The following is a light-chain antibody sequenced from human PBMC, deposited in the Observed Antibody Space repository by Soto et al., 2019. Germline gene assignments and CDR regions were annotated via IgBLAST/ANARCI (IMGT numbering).Light chain of an antibody. Sequence: EIVMTQSPATLSVSPGERATLSCRASQNLSSNLAWYQQKPGQAPRLLIYGASTRATGIPVRFSGTGSGTEFTLTLSSLQSEDFAVYYCQQHNDWPYTFGQGTRLENK. J-gene: IGKJ5*01. V-gene: IGKV3-15*01. CDR2: GAS. CDR1: QNLSSN. CDR3: QQHNDWPYT.